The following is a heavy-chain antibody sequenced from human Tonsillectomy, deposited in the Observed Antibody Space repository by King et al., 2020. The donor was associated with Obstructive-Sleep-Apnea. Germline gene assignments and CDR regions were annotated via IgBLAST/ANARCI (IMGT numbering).Heavy chain of an antibody. CDR3: AHSRVDTALDY. CDR1: GFSLSTSGVG. D-gene: IGHD5-18*01. Sequence: TLKESCPTLVKPTHTLTLTFTFSGFSLSTSGVGVGWLRQPPRKSLEWLALIYCGDYKHHSPSLKSRLTITKDTSKNQVVLTKTNMDPVDTATYYCAHSRVDTALDYWGQGTQVTVSS. CDR2: IYCGDYK. V-gene: IGHV2-5*02. J-gene: IGHJ4*02.